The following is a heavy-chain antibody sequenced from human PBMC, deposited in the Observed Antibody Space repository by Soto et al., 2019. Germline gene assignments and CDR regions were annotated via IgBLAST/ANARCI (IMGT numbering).Heavy chain of an antibody. CDR1: GFTFSDYY. D-gene: IGHD3-10*01. Sequence: QVQLVESGGGLVKPGGSLRLSCAASGFTFSDYYMSWIRQAPGKGLEWVSYISSSSSYTNYADSVKGRFTISRDNAKNSLYLQMNSLRAEDTAVYYCAGARGVYYDYYGMDVWGQGTTVTVSS. CDR3: AGARGVYYDYYGMDV. V-gene: IGHV3-11*06. J-gene: IGHJ6*02. CDR2: ISSSSSYT.